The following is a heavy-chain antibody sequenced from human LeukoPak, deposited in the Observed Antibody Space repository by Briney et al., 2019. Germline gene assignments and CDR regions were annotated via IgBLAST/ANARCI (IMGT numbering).Heavy chain of an antibody. J-gene: IGHJ6*04. CDR3: ARHPRGYDILTGYYDYYYYYGMDV. CDR1: GFTFSSYE. CDR2: ISSSGSTI. D-gene: IGHD3-9*01. V-gene: IGHV3-48*03. Sequence: PGGSLRLSCAASGFTFSSYEINWVRQAPGKGLEWVSYISSSGSTIYYADSVKGRFTISRDNAKNSLYLQMNSLRAEDTAVYYCARHPRGYDILTGYYDYYYYYGMDVWGKGTTVTVSS.